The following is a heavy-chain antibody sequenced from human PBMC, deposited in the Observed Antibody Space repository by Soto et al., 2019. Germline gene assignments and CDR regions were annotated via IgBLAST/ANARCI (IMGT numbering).Heavy chain of an antibody. D-gene: IGHD3-22*01. V-gene: IGHV4-30-4*01. J-gene: IGHJ4*02. CDR1: GGSISSGGYY. Sequence: PSETLCLTCTVAGGSISSGGYYWSWIRQPPGKGLEWIGYIYYSGSTYYNPSLKSRVTISVDTSKNQFSLKLSSVTAADTAVYYCASQHYYDSSGYYVVYWGQGTLVTVSS. CDR2: IYYSGST. CDR3: ASQHYYDSSGYYVVY.